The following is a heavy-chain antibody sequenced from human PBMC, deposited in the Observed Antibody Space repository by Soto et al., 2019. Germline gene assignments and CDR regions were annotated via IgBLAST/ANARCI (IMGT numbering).Heavy chain of an antibody. CDR2: MSYDGRNK. J-gene: IGHJ4*02. CDR3: AKSGAENYDILTGYYS. V-gene: IGHV3-30*18. D-gene: IGHD3-9*01. Sequence: QVQLVESGGGVVQPGRSLRLSCAASGFSFSNYGMHWVRQAPGKGLEWVAMMSYDGRNKFHADSVTGRFTVSRDNSKNTLYLQMNSLRVEDTAVYYCAKSGAENYDILTGYYSRGQGTLVTVSS. CDR1: GFSFSNYG.